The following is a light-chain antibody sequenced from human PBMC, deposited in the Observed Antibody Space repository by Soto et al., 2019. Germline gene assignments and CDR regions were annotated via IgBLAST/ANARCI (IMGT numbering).Light chain of an antibody. CDR1: SSDVGGYNY. CDR2: EVS. Sequence: QSALTQPASVSGSPGQSITISCTGTSSDVGGYNYVSWYQHHPGKAPKLIIYEVSHRPSGASNHFSGYKSGNTASLTISGLQAEDEADYYCSSYTSTITPCVFGTGTKVT. J-gene: IGLJ1*01. CDR3: SSYTSTITPCV. V-gene: IGLV2-14*01.